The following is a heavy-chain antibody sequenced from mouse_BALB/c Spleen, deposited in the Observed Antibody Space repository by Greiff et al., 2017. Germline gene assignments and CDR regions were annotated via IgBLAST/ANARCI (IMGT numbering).Heavy chain of an antibody. D-gene: IGHD2-14*01. Sequence: EVKLMESGGGLVKPGGSLKLSCAASGFAFSSYDMSWVRQTPEKRLEWVAYISSGGGSTYYPDTVKGRFTISRDNAKNTLYLQMSSLKSEDTAMYYCARQGYRYDNAMDYWGQGTSVTVSS. CDR3: ARQGYRYDNAMDY. J-gene: IGHJ4*01. V-gene: IGHV5-12-1*01. CDR2: ISSGGGST. CDR1: GFAFSSYD.